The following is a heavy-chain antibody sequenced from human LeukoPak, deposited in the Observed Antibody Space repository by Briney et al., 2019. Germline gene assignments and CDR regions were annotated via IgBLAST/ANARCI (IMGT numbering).Heavy chain of an antibody. D-gene: IGHD3-10*01. V-gene: IGHV4-59*01. J-gene: IGHJ4*02. Sequence: PSETLSLTCTASSGYINSYYWTWIRQPPGKGLEWIGNIYNSGSTNYNPSLKSRVTISVDTSKNQFSLKLSSVTAADTAVYYCAREGDYYGSGIPFDYWGQGTPVTVSS. CDR1: SGYINSYY. CDR3: AREGDYYGSGIPFDY. CDR2: IYNSGST.